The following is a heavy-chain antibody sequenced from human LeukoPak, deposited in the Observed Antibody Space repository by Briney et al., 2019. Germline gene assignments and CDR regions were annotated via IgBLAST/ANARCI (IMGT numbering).Heavy chain of an antibody. CDR2: IIPMFDTS. CDR3: ARRGDCSSTSCYDY. J-gene: IGHJ4*02. Sequence: SVKVSCKASGGTFSTYAISWVRQAPGQGLEWMGGIIPMFDTSNYAQMFQDRVTITTDESTSTAYMELSSLRSEDTAVYYCARRGDCSSTSCYDYWGQGTLVTVSS. CDR1: GGTFSTYA. V-gene: IGHV1-69*05. D-gene: IGHD2-2*01.